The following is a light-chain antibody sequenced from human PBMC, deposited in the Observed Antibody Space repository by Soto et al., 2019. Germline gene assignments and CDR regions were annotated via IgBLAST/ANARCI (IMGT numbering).Light chain of an antibody. J-gene: IGLJ2*01. CDR2: GNT. Sequence: QSVLTQPPSVSGAPGQRVTISCTGSSSNIGAGYEVHWYQQIPGTAPKLLIYGNTNRPSGVPDRFSASKSGTSASLAITGLQAEDEADYYCQSYESSLSGWIFGGGTKVTVL. CDR3: QSYESSLSGWI. CDR1: SSNIGAGYE. V-gene: IGLV1-40*01.